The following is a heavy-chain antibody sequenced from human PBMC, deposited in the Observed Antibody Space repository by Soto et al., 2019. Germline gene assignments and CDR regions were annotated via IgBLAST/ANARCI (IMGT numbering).Heavy chain of an antibody. D-gene: IGHD6-13*01. J-gene: IGHJ4*02. Sequence: PGGSLRLFCAASGFTFSSYSMNWVRQAPGKGLEWVSYISSSSSTIYYADSVKGRFTISRDNSKNTLYLQMNSLRAEDTAVYYCAKEGMGRYSSIISLIEGSWHTQYYFDYWGQGTLVTVSS. CDR3: AKEGMGRYSSIISLIEGSWHTQYYFDY. V-gene: IGHV3-48*01. CDR2: ISSSSSTI. CDR1: GFTFSSYS.